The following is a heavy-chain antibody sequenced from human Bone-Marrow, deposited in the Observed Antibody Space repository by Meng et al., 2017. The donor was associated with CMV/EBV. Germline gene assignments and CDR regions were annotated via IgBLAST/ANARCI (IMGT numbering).Heavy chain of an antibody. CDR3: ARLYEFWSGPYYFDY. CDR1: GYSCTVYG. Sequence: SGYSCTVYGIGWVRQMPGKGLEWMGFIYPGDSDTRYSPSVQGQVTISAYKSIITAYLQLSSLKASDTAMYYFARLYEFWSGPYYFDYWGQGTLVTFSS. V-gene: IGHV5-51*01. J-gene: IGHJ4*02. D-gene: IGHD3-3*01. CDR2: IYPGDSDT.